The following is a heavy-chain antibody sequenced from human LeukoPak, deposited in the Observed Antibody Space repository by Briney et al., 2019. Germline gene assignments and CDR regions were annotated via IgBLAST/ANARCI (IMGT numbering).Heavy chain of an antibody. CDR3: ARDPRITIFGVVTRTLDY. J-gene: IGHJ4*02. CDR1: GYTFTSYG. V-gene: IGHV1-18*01. Sequence: ASVKVSCKASGYTFTSYGISWVRQAPGQGLEWMGWISAYNGNTNYAQKLQGRVTMTTDTSTSTAYMELRSLRFDDTAVYYCARDPRITIFGVVTRTLDYWGQGTLVTVSS. CDR2: ISAYNGNT. D-gene: IGHD3-3*01.